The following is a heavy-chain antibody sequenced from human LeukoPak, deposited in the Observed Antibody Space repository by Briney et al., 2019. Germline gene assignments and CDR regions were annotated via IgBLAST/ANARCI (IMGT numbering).Heavy chain of an antibody. CDR3: ARVGGTDSSTTYFDY. Sequence: GGSLRLSCAASGFTFSDYYMSWIRQAPGKGLEWVSYISSSGSIIYYADSVKGRFTISRDNAKNSLYLQMNSLRAEDTAVYYCARVGGTDSSTTYFDYWGQGTLVTVSS. J-gene: IGHJ4*02. D-gene: IGHD3-22*01. V-gene: IGHV3-11*01. CDR1: GFTFSDYY. CDR2: ISSSGSII.